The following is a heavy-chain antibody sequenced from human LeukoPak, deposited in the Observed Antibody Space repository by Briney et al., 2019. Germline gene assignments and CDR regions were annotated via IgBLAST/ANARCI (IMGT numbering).Heavy chain of an antibody. CDR2: INHSGST. CDR1: GGSFGGYY. D-gene: IGHD3-10*01. CDR3: ARGQYRRDGSGSYIDY. Sequence: PSETLSLTCAVYGGSFGGYYWNWIRQPPGKGLEWIGEINHSGSTNYNPSLKSRVTTSLDTSKNQFSLKRTSVTAADTAVYYCARGQYRRDGSGSYIDYWGQGTLVTVSS. J-gene: IGHJ4*02. V-gene: IGHV4-34*01.